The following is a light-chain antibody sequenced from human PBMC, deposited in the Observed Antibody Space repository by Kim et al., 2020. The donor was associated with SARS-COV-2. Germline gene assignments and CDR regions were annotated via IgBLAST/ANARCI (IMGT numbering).Light chain of an antibody. Sequence: GQRVTMSCSGSSPNIGSNYGYWYRQRPGTAPKPLIYRNNQRPSGVPDRVSGSKSGTSASLAISGLRSEDEADYYCAAWDDSLSGPVFGGGTQLTVL. CDR3: AAWDDSLSGPV. CDR1: SPNIGSNY. CDR2: RNN. V-gene: IGLV1-47*01. J-gene: IGLJ2*01.